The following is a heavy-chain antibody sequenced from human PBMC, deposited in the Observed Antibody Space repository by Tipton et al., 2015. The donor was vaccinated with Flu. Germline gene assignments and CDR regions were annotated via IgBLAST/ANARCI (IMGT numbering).Heavy chain of an antibody. CDR3: ANGACSGSTCPKGDVDN. Sequence: TLSLTCTVSNGTISRYYWSWVRQPAGKGLEWIGRIHSNGGTNYNPSLKSRVTMSVDTSKNQFSLKVNSVTAADTAVDYCANGACSGSTCPKGDVDNWGQGTLVVVSS. D-gene: IGHD2-15*01. CDR1: NGTISRYY. CDR2: IHSNGGT. V-gene: IGHV4-4*07. J-gene: IGHJ4*02.